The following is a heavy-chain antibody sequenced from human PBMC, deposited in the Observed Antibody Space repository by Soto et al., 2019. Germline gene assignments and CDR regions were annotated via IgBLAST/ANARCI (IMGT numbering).Heavy chain of an antibody. CDR3: ARDGVDVSRTSVRQGELDI. Sequence: QVQLVQSGAEVKKPGSSVKVSCKASGGSFSTYGISWVRQAPGQGLEWMGGFRPVFTTAKYAQKVQGRVSITADDSTYTANMELSSHRTEDTAGDFGARDGVDVSRTSVRQGELDIWGQWTVVTVSS. J-gene: IGHJ3*02. CDR2: FRPVFTTA. V-gene: IGHV1-69*01. D-gene: IGHD1-26*01. CDR1: GGSFSTYG.